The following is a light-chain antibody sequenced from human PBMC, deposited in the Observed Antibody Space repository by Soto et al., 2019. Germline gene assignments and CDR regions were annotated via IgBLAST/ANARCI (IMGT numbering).Light chain of an antibody. J-gene: IGLJ1*01. V-gene: IGLV3-21*02. CDR3: QVWDNTNDHPVYV. CDR2: DDS. CDR1: NIGSKS. Sequence: SYELTQPPSVSVAPGQTASSTCGGSNIGSKSVQWYRQKPGQAPLLVVNDDSDRPSGIPERFSGSNSGNTATLTISRVEAGDEADCYCQVWDNTNDHPVYVFGTGTKVTVL.